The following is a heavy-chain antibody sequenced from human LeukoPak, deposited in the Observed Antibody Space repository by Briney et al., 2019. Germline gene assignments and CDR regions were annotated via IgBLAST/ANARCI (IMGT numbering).Heavy chain of an antibody. CDR1: GFTFSRYS. CDR2: ISSSSSTI. V-gene: IGHV3-48*02. CDR3: AREDGGKADI. Sequence: GGTLRLSCAASGFTFSRYSMSWVRQAPGKGLEWGSYISSSSSTIDYADSVKGRFSISRDNAKNSLYLQMKSLRDEDTAVYYCAREDGGKADIWGQGTMVTVSS. J-gene: IGHJ3*02. D-gene: IGHD4-23*01.